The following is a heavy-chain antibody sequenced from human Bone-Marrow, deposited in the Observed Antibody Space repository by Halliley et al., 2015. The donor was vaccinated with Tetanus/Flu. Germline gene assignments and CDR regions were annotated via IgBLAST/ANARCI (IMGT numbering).Heavy chain of an antibody. CDR3: ARHSAAGKPGNNYYYYYGMDV. Sequence: EVQLVQSGVEVKEPGESLKISCKGSGYTFSTYWIAWVRQMPGKGLEWMGIIYPGDSDTRYSPPFEGQVTISADKSINTAYLQWSSLKASDSAMYYCARHSAAGKPGNNYYYYYGMDVWGQGTTVTVSS. J-gene: IGHJ6*02. CDR2: IYPGDSDT. D-gene: IGHD6-13*01. CDR1: GYTFSTYW. V-gene: IGHV5-51*01.